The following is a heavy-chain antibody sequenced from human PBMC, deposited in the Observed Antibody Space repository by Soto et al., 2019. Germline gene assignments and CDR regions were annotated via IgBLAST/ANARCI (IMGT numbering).Heavy chain of an antibody. D-gene: IGHD1-1*01. V-gene: IGHV1-18*04. J-gene: IGHJ6*02. Sequence: ASVKVSCKASGYTFTTYGISWVRQAPGQGLEWMGWISPYNGTTKYAEKFQGEMTMTTDTATSTAYMDLRSLRSDDTAVYYCARDGERDTGLNFYYYLHGMDAWGQGTRVTVSS. CDR2: ISPYNGTT. CDR1: GYTFTTYG. CDR3: ARDGERDTGLNFYYYLHGMDA.